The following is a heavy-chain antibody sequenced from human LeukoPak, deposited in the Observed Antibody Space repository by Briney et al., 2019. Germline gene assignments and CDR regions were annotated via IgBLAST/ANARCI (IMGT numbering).Heavy chain of an antibody. CDR3: ARASREIQLWFSGMDV. V-gene: IGHV3-21*05. Sequence: GGSLRLSCAASGFYFSDFGMNWVRQAPGKGLEWVSYTTSSSSSIYYADSVKGRFTISRDNAKNSLYLQMNSLRAEDTAVYYCARASREIQLWFSGMDVWGQGTTVTVSS. CDR2: TTSSSSSI. CDR1: GFYFSDFG. J-gene: IGHJ6*02. D-gene: IGHD5-18*01.